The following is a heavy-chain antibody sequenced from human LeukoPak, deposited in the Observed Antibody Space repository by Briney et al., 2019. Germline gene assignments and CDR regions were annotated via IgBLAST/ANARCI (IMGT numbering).Heavy chain of an antibody. CDR2: ISGSGVNT. CDR3: ARDFSGIAAVEYFDY. Sequence: GGSLRLSCAASGFTFSSYAMSWVRQAPGKGLEWVSTISGSGVNTYYADSVKGRFTISRDNSKNTLYLQMNSLRAEDTAVYYCARDFSGIAAVEYFDYWGQGTLVTVSS. J-gene: IGHJ4*02. V-gene: IGHV3-23*01. D-gene: IGHD6-13*01. CDR1: GFTFSSYA.